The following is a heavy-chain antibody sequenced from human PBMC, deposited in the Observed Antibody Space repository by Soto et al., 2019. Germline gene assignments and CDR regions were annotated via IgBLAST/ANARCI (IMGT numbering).Heavy chain of an antibody. CDR3: EHSTLRYSYGYGFDY. CDR1: GFSLSTSGVG. J-gene: IGHJ4*02. CDR2: IYWDDGK. V-gene: IGHV2-5*02. D-gene: IGHD5-18*01. Sequence: QITLKESGPTLVKPTQTLTLTCAFSGFSLSTSGVGVGWIRQPPGKALEWLGFIYWDDGKRYNPSLKSRLTITKDTSKKQVVLTMTTIDPVDTATYYCEHSTLRYSYGYGFDYWGQGTLVTVS.